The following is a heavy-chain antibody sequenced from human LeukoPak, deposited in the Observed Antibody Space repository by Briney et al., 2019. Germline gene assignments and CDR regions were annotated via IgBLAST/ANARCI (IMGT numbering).Heavy chain of an antibody. CDR2: ISGSGSST. CDR3: ARSGYGGNSFDY. J-gene: IGHJ4*02. CDR1: GFTFSSNT. V-gene: IGHV3-23*01. Sequence: GGSLRLSCAASGFTFSSNTMSWVRQAAGKGLEWVSGISGSGSSTYYADSVKGRFTISRDNSKNTLYLQMNSLRVEDTAVYYCARSGYGGNSFDYWGQGTLVTVSS. D-gene: IGHD4-23*01.